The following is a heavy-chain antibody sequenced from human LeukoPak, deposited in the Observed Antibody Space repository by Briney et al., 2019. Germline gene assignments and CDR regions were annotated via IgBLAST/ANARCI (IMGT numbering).Heavy chain of an antibody. V-gene: IGHV3-23*01. CDR3: ARDQITRGPFDY. CDR1: GFTFSSYA. D-gene: IGHD3-10*01. CDR2: ISGGGDST. J-gene: IGHJ4*02. Sequence: GGSLRLSCAASGFTFSSYAMSWVRQAPGKGLEWVSGISGGGDSTYYGDSVKGRFTISRDNSKNTLYLQMNSLRAEDTAVYYCARDQITRGPFDYWGQGTLVTVSS.